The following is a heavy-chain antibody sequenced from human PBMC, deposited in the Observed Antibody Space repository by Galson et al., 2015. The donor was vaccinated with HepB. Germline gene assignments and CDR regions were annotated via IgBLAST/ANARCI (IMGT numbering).Heavy chain of an antibody. CDR3: ARWGDY. D-gene: IGHD3-16*01. Sequence: SLRLSCAASGFTFSSYSMNWVRQAPGKGLEWVSSISSNSNYICYADSVKGRFTISRDNGKNSLYLQMNSLRAEDTAVYYCARWGDYWGQGTLVTVSS. V-gene: IGHV3-21*01. J-gene: IGHJ4*02. CDR1: GFTFSSYS. CDR2: ISSNSNYI.